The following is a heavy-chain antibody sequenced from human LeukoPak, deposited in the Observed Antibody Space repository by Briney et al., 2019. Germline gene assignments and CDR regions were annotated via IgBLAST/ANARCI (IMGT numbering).Heavy chain of an antibody. CDR1: GYTFTGYY. CDR2: INPNSGGT. D-gene: IGHD6-13*01. Sequence: ASVKVSCKASGYTFTGYYMHWVRQAPGQGLEWMGWINPNSGGTNYAQKFQGRVTMTRDTSISTAYMELSRLRSDDTAVYYCAREHIAAAGTHYYYYYMDVWGKGTTVTVSS. CDR3: AREHIAAAGTHYYYYYMDV. V-gene: IGHV1-2*02. J-gene: IGHJ6*03.